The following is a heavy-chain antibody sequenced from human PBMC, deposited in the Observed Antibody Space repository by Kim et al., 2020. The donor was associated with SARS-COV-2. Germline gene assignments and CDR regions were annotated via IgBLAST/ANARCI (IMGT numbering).Heavy chain of an antibody. Sequence: SPYSNPYLKSRVTISVDPSKNQFSLKLSSVTAADTAVYYCARLAEYYFDYWGQGTLVTVSS. D-gene: IGHD3-3*02. CDR2: SP. J-gene: IGHJ4*02. CDR3: ARLAEYYFDY. V-gene: IGHV4-39*01.